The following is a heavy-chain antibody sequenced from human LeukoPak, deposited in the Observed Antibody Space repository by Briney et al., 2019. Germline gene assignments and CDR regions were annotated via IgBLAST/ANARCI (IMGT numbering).Heavy chain of an antibody. CDR1: GFTFRDYA. V-gene: IGHV3-49*03. CDR3: SRRRGSSWPFDY. CDR2: IRTKAYGGTT. J-gene: IGHJ4*02. D-gene: IGHD6-13*01. Sequence: GGSLRLSCTASGFTFRDYAMSWFRQAPGQGLEWVGFIRTKAYGGTTDYAASVRGRFTISRDDSKTIAYLQMNSLKPEDTAVYYCSRRRGSSWPFDYWGQGTLVTVSS.